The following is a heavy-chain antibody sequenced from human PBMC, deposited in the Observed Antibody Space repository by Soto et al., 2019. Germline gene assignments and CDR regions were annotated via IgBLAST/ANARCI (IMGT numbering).Heavy chain of an antibody. D-gene: IGHD3-10*01. V-gene: IGHV3-23*01. CDR1: EFSFRNYA. CDR2: LTGSSSNI. CDR3: ANGRATYGLLTHDY. J-gene: IGHJ4*02. Sequence: GGSLRLSSAASEFSFRNYAMSWVRQAPGKGLEWISTLTGSSSNIYYADSVKGRFAISRDKSRNTRDLQMNSLTAEDTAVYCCANGRATYGLLTHDYWGQGTLVTVSS.